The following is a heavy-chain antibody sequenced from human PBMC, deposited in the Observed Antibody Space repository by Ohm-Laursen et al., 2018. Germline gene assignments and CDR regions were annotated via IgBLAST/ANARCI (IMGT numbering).Heavy chain of an antibody. CDR2: INQDGSEK. CDR3: VRDRRGGSIELRA. D-gene: IGHD6-6*01. CDR1: GFTFSTYW. Sequence: SLRLSCSASGFTFSTYWMNWFRQAPGKGLESVASINQDGSEKYFVDSVRGRFTISRDNAKNSLYLQMNSLRAEDTAMYYCVRDRRGGSIELRAGGQGALVIVSS. J-gene: IGHJ4*02. V-gene: IGHV3-7*01.